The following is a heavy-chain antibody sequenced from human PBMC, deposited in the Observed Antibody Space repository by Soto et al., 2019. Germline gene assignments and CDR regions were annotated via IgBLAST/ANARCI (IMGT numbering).Heavy chain of an antibody. J-gene: IGHJ4*02. V-gene: IGHV3-74*01. CDR3: ARPQETDYGDYVY. D-gene: IGHD4-17*01. CDR2: INSDGSST. Sequence: LRLSCAASGFTFSSYWMHWVRQAPGKGLVWVSRINSDGSSTSYADSVKGRFTISRDNAKNTLYLQMNSLRAEDTAVYYCARPQETDYGDYVYWGQGTLVTVSS. CDR1: GFTFSSYW.